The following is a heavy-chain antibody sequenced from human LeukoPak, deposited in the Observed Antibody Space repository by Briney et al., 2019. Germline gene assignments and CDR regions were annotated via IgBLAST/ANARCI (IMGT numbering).Heavy chain of an antibody. V-gene: IGHV4-39*01. CDR2: IYYSGST. D-gene: IGHD4-17*01. CDR1: GYPISSSSYY. J-gene: IGHJ4*02. Sequence: SETLSLTCTVSGYPISSSSYYWGWLRQPPGKGLEWIGSIYYSGSTYYNPSLKSRVTISVDTSKNQFTLKLSSVTAADTAVYYCARRYGDYSSFDYWGQGTLVTVSS. CDR3: ARRYGDYSSFDY.